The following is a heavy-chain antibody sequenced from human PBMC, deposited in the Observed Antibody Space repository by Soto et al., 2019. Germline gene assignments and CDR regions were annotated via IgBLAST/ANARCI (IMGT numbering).Heavy chain of an antibody. J-gene: IGHJ5*02. D-gene: IGHD3-16*01. Sequence: QVLLVQSGAEVEKPGASVRVSCRTSGFVFTDHAIHWARQAPGQRLEWVGWVNAGNGHTKYSQNFQGRVTLTRDTSTTTAYMELSSLRSEDTAVFYCARGRWVRAWGNYYLISWGQGTLVTVSS. CDR1: GFVFTDHA. V-gene: IGHV1-3*01. CDR3: ARGRWVRAWGNYYLIS. CDR2: VNAGNGHT.